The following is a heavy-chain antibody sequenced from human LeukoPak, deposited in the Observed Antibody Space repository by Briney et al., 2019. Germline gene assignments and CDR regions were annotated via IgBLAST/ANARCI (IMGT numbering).Heavy chain of an antibody. CDR1: GFTFSSFG. Sequence: PGGSLRPSCAASGFTFSSFGMHWVRQAPGKGLEWVAVIWYDGSNKYYADSVKGRFTISRDNSKNTLYLQMNSLRAEDTAVYYCARDCGGDCYSEYFQHWGQGTLVTVSS. CDR2: IWYDGSNK. CDR3: ARDCGGDCYSEYFQH. V-gene: IGHV3-33*01. J-gene: IGHJ1*01. D-gene: IGHD2-21*02.